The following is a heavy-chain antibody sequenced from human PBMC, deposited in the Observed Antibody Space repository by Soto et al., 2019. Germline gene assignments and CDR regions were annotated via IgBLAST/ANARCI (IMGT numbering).Heavy chain of an antibody. CDR1: GGSISSSSYY. CDR2: IYYSGST. V-gene: IGHV4-39*01. CDR3: ARLGYDDDLLNERIGVYAFDI. Sequence: QLQLQESGPGLVKPSETLSLTCTVSGGSISSSSYYWGWIRQPPGKGLEWIGSIYYSGSTYYNPTLKIRVTISVDTSKNQFSLKLRSVTAADTAVYYCARLGYDDDLLNERIGVYAFDIWGQGTMVTVSS. J-gene: IGHJ3*02. D-gene: IGHD3-9*01.